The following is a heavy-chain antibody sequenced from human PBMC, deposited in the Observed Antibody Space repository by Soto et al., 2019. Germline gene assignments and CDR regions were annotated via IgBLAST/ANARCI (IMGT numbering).Heavy chain of an antibody. CDR3: ARALGVGASYYFQH. D-gene: IGHD1-26*01. CDR2: INAGNGNT. J-gene: IGHJ1*01. CDR1: GNTVPNYA. Sequence: ASVKVSCKASGNTVPNYAIHWVRQAPGQRLEWMGWINAGNGNTKYSQKFQGRVTITRDTSASTAYMELSSLRSEDTAVYYCARALGVGASYYFQHWGQGTLVTVSS. V-gene: IGHV1-3*01.